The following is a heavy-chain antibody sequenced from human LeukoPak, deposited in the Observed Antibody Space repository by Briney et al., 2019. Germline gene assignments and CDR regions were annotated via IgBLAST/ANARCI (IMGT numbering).Heavy chain of an antibody. V-gene: IGHV3-23*01. D-gene: IGHD1-1*01. Sequence: GGSLRLSCAASGFTFSIYAMNWVRQAPGKRLEWVSAIRVSGGSTFYTDSVRSRFTISRDNSKNTLYLQMNSLRAEDTAVYYCAKRTSTTGTTSAFDMWGQGTMVAVSS. J-gene: IGHJ3*02. CDR3: AKRTSTTGTTSAFDM. CDR1: GFTFSIYA. CDR2: IRVSGGST.